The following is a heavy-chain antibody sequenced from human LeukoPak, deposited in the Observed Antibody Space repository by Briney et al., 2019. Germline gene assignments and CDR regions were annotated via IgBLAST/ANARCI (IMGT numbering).Heavy chain of an antibody. Sequence: GASVKVSCKASGGTFSSYAISWVRQAPGQGLEWMGRIIPILGIANYAQKFQGRVTITADKSTSTAYMELSSLRSEDTAVYYCATVRPRVDTAMVKAVGAFDIWGQGTMVTVSS. CDR2: IIPILGIA. CDR1: GGTFSSYA. V-gene: IGHV1-69*04. J-gene: IGHJ3*02. CDR3: ATVRPRVDTAMVKAVGAFDI. D-gene: IGHD5-18*01.